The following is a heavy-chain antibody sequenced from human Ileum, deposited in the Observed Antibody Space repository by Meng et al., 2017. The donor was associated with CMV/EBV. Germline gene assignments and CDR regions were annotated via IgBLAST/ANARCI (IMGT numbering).Heavy chain of an antibody. J-gene: IGHJ1*01. CDR1: GEYVKSSTHY. V-gene: IGHV4-39*07. Sequence: QVQLQESGPGLVRPSETLSLTCSVSGEYVKSSTHYGVWIRQSPEKGFEWIGAIYNSGRAYYNPSLQGRVSMSVDTSKAQFSLNLDAVTAADTGVYFCAREADSSGLVHGLREIFFWGQGKLVTVSS. CDR2: IYNSGRA. CDR3: AREADSSGLVHGLREIFF. D-gene: IGHD6-19*01.